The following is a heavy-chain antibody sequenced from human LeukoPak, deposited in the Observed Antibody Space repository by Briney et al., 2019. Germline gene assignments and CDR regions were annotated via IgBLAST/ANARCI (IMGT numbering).Heavy chain of an antibody. CDR1: GYSFTNYW. V-gene: IGHV5-51*01. Sequence: GESLKISCKGSGYSFTNYWIGWVRQMPGKGLEWMGIIYPGDSDTRYSPSFQGQVTISADKSISTAYLQWSSLKASDTAMYYCARRSTHYYGSGRGAFDIWGQGTMVTVSS. CDR2: IYPGDSDT. CDR3: ARRSTHYYGSGRGAFDI. J-gene: IGHJ3*02. D-gene: IGHD3-10*01.